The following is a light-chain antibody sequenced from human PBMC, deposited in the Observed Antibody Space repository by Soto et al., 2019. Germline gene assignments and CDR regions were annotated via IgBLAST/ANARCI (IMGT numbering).Light chain of an antibody. CDR3: CSYAGSSTFRVV. CDR2: EGS. J-gene: IGLJ2*01. CDR1: SSDVGSYNL. Sequence: QSALTQPASVSGSPGQSITISYTGTSSDVGSYNLVSWYQQHPGKAPKLMIYEGSKRPSGVSNRFSGSKSGNTASLTISGLQAEDEADYYCCSYAGSSTFRVVFGGGTKLTVL. V-gene: IGLV2-23*03.